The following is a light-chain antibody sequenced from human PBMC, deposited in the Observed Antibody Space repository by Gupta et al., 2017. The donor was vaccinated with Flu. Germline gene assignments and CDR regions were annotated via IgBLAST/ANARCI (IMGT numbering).Light chain of an antibody. J-gene: IGLJ1*01. CDR1: SNDVGGSKF. Sequence: QSALTQPPSASGTAGPSVTISCTGTSNDVGGSKFVSWYQQHPGKAPKLIIYEVNKRPSGVPDRFSASKSGNTASLTVSGLQAEDEADYYCGSYAGSKNFVFGTGTEVTVL. CDR3: GSYAGSKNFV. V-gene: IGLV2-8*01. CDR2: EVN.